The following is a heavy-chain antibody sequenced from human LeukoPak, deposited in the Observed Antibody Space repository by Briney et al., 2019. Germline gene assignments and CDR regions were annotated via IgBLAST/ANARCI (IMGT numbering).Heavy chain of an antibody. D-gene: IGHD5-24*01. J-gene: IGHJ4*02. CDR3: AGGLLLRWPQSSGY. Sequence: GGSLRLSCAASGFTFSSYSMNWVRQAPGKGLEWVSSISSSSSYIYYADSVKGRFTISRDNAKNSLYLQMNSLRAEDTAVYYCAGGLLLRWPQSSGYWGQGTLVTVSS. CDR1: GFTFSSYS. CDR2: ISSSSSYI. V-gene: IGHV3-21*01.